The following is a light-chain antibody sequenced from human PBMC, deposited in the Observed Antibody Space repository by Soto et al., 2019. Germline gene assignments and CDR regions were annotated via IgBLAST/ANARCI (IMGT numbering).Light chain of an antibody. Sequence: DIVMTQSPLSLPVTPGEPASISCRSSQSPLHSDGYNYLDWYLQKPGQSPQLLIYLGSNRASGVPDRFSGGGSGTDFTLKISRVEAEDVGVYYCMQSLQTPRTFRQGTKVEIK. CDR2: LGS. CDR3: MQSLQTPRT. J-gene: IGKJ1*01. V-gene: IGKV2-28*01. CDR1: QSPLHSDGYNY.